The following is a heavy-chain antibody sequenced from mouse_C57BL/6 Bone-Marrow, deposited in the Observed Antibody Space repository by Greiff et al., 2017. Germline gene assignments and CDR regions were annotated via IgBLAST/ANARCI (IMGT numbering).Heavy chain of an antibody. CDR2: IYPSDSET. J-gene: IGHJ1*03. D-gene: IGHD2-10*02. Sequence: VQLQQPGAELVRPGSSVKLSCKASGYTFTSYWMDWVKQRPGQGLEWIGNIYPSDSETHYNQKFKDKATLTVAKSSSTAYMQLSSLTSEDSAVYYCAREGYGPPLGFDVWGTGTTVTVSS. CDR3: AREGYGPPLGFDV. V-gene: IGHV1-61*01. CDR1: GYTFTSYW.